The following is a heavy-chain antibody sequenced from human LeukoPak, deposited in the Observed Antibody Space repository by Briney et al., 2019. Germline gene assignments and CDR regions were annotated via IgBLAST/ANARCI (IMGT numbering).Heavy chain of an antibody. Sequence: PSETLSLTCTVSGGSVSSNYWSWIRPPPGEGLGWIGYIYDIGSTKYNPSLKSRVTMSVDTSKNQFSLKLSSVTAADAAVYHCSRTYYYDSSGYLNHWFDPWGQGTMVTVSS. CDR1: GGSVSSNY. J-gene: IGHJ5*02. CDR3: SRTYYYDSSGYLNHWFDP. D-gene: IGHD3-22*01. CDR2: IYDIGST. V-gene: IGHV4-59*08.